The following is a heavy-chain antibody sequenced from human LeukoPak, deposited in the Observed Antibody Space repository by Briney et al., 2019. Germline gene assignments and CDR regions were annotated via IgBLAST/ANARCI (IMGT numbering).Heavy chain of an antibody. J-gene: IGHJ4*02. Sequence: SETLSLTCTVSGGSISSYYWSWIRQPPGKGLEWIGYIYYTGDTNYNPSLKSRVTISVDTSKNRFSLNLSSVTAADTAVYYCARLTKNTWTLFDYWGQGTLVTASS. CDR2: IYYTGDT. CDR3: ARLTKNTWTLFDY. D-gene: IGHD1-20*01. V-gene: IGHV4-59*01. CDR1: GGSISSYY.